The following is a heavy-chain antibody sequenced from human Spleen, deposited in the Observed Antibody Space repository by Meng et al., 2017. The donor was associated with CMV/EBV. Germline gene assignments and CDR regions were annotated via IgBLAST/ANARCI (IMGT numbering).Heavy chain of an antibody. CDR3: ARDLGNPFDH. CDR2: ISASGDST. V-gene: IGHV3-23*01. Sequence: GESLKISCAAPGFTFNTYAMTWVRQAPGKGLEWVSAISASGDSTYYADSVKGRFTTSRDNSKNTLYLQMNSLTVDDTAMYYCARDLGNPFDHWGKGTLVTVSS. CDR1: GFTFNTYA. J-gene: IGHJ4*02.